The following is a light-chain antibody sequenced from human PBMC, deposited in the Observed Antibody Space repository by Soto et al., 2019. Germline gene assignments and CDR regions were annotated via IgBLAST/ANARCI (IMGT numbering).Light chain of an antibody. J-gene: IGLJ1*01. V-gene: IGLV2-14*01. Sequence: QSVLTQPASVSGSPGQSITISCTGTSSDVGGYNYVSWYQQHPGKAPKLMIYDVSNRPSGVSNRFSGSKSGNTASLTISGLQAEAEADYYCSSYTSSSTLHVFGTGTKLTVL. CDR2: DVS. CDR3: SSYTSSSTLHV. CDR1: SSDVGGYNY.